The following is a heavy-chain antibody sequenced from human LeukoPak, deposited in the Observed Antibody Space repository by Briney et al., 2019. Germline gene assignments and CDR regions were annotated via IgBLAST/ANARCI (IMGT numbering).Heavy chain of an antibody. CDR1: GDSISSGNYY. V-gene: IGHV4-30-4*01. D-gene: IGHD3-3*01. CDR2: IYYSGST. J-gene: IGHJ4*02. CDR3: AREFWSGSYSDK. Sequence: SETLSLTCTVSGDSISSGNYYWTWIRQPPGKGLEWIGYIYYSGSTFYNPSLKSRVTISVDMSKNEFSLKLSSVTAADTAVYYCAREFWSGSYSDKWGQGTLVTVSS.